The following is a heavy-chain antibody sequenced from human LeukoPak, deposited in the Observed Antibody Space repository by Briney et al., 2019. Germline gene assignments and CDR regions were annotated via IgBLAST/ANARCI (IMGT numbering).Heavy chain of an antibody. D-gene: IGHD3-10*01. J-gene: IGHJ4*02. V-gene: IGHV3-23*01. CDR3: ARDSSMLRGPLVIYYFDF. CDR1: GFTFSSYE. Sequence: GGSLRLSCAASGFTFSSYEMNWVRQAPGKGLEWVSTISGGGDATYYADSVKGRFTISRDDSKNTLYLQMNSLRVEDTAVYYCARDSSMLRGPLVIYYFDFWGQGTLVTVSS. CDR2: ISGGGDAT.